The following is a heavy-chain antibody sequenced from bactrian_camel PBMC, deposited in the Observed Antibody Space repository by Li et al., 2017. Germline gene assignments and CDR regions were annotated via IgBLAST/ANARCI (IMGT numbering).Heavy chain of an antibody. CDR1: GITIDRASC. Sequence: QLVESGGGSVQAGGSLRLSCAATGITIDRASCMAWLRQAPGKEREGVASIDSRDNPTYADSQKGRFTISKDNVNNTLLLQINSLEPEDTAMYYCAANALRCWRLRAEAFGYWGQGTQVTVS. CDR3: AANALRCWRLRAEAFGY. D-gene: IGHD1*01. V-gene: IGHV3-2*01. J-gene: IGHJ6*01. CDR2: IDSRDNP.